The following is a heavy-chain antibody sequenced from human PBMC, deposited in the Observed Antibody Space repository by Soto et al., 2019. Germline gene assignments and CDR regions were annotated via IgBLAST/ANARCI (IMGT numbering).Heavy chain of an antibody. J-gene: IGHJ6*02. CDR1: GYSFTNYW. CDR3: ARQGRDGHNQGYGMDV. Sequence: GESLKISCKASGYSFTNYWIAWVRQMPGKGLEWMGITHPGDSETRYSPSFEGQVTISADKSISTAYLQWSSLKASDTAMYYCARQGRDGHNQGYGMDVWGQGTTVTVSS. CDR2: THPGDSET. V-gene: IGHV5-51*01.